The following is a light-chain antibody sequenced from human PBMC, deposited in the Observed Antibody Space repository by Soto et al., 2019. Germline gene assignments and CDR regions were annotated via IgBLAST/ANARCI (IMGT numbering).Light chain of an antibody. CDR1: QSVSSN. CDR3: QPYNNLPLT. J-gene: IGKJ4*01. CDR2: GVS. V-gene: IGKV3-15*01. Sequence: IELAKYTAKLSGSPGECGSRCCTASQSVSSNLAWYQQKPGQAPRLLIYGVSTRATDIPARFSGSRSGPEITLTISSLQSEDFAIYYCQPYNNLPLTFGGGTKVDIK.